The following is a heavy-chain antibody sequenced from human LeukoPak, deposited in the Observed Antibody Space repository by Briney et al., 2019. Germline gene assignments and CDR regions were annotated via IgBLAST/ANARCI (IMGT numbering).Heavy chain of an antibody. Sequence: PGGSLRLSCAASGFTFSSYSMTWVRQAPGKGLEWVSSISSSSSYIYYADSVKGRFTISRDNAKNSLYLQMNSLRAEDTAVYYCARGSATNYDFWGGYYSAGVAFDIWGQGTMVTVSS. J-gene: IGHJ3*02. CDR1: GFTFSSYS. V-gene: IGHV3-21*01. CDR2: ISSSSSYI. CDR3: ARGSATNYDFWGGYYSAGVAFDI. D-gene: IGHD3-3*01.